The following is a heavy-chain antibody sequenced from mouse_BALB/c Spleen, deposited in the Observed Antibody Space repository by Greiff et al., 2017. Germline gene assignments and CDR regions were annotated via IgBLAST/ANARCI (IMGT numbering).Heavy chain of an antibody. CDR1: GFTFSSYG. D-gene: IGHD2-14*01. J-gene: IGHJ2*01. V-gene: IGHV5-6-3*01. CDR2: INSNGGST. CDR3: ARDGYDGYFDY. Sequence: EVKLLESGGGLVQPGGSLKLSCAASGFTFSSYGMSWVRQTPDKRLELVATINSNGGSTYYPDSVKGRFTISRDNAKNTLYLQMSSLKSEDTAMYYCARDGYDGYFDYWGQGTTLTVSS.